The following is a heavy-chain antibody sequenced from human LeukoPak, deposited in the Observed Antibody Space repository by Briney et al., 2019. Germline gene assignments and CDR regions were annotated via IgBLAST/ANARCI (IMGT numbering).Heavy chain of an antibody. CDR3: ARGLTRGYYYYGMDV. V-gene: IGHV4-34*01. J-gene: IGHJ6*02. CDR1: GGSFSGYY. Sequence: PSETLSLTCAVYGGSFSGYYWSWIRQPPGKGLEWIGEINHSGSTNYNPSLKSRVTISVDTSKNQFSLRPSSVTAADTAVYYCARGLTRGYYYYGMDVWGQGATVTVSS. CDR2: INHSGST.